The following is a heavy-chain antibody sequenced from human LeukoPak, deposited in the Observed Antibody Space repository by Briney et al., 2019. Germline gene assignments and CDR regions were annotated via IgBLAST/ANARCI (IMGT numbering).Heavy chain of an antibody. J-gene: IGHJ4*02. V-gene: IGHV3-30*02. Sequence: PGGSLRLSCAASGFTFSRYGMHWVRQAPGKGLEWVAFIRYDGSNKYYADSVKGRFTISRDNSKNTLYLQMNSLRAEDTAVYYCAKFTGWNYDFDYWGQGTLVTVSS. CDR2: IRYDGSNK. D-gene: IGHD1-7*01. CDR1: GFTFSRYG. CDR3: AKFTGWNYDFDY.